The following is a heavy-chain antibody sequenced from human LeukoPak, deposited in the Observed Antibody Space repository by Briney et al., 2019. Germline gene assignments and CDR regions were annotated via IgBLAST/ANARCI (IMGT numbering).Heavy chain of an antibody. D-gene: IGHD3-10*01. J-gene: IGHJ6*03. V-gene: IGHV1-69*05. CDR3: ASSYYYGSGSYSDYYYYYYMDV. Sequence: GASVKVSCKASGGTFSSYAISWVRQAPGQGLEWMGRIIPIFGTANYAQKFQGRVTITTDESTSTAYMELSSLRSEDTAVYYCASSYYYGSGSYSDYYYYYYMDVWGKGTTVTVS. CDR2: IIPIFGTA. CDR1: GGTFSSYA.